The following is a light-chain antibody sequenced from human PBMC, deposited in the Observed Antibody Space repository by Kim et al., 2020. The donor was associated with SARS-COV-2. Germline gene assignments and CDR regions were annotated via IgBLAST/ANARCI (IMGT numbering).Light chain of an antibody. CDR3: QQRTNWIT. CDR1: QSVSSY. CDR2: DAS. V-gene: IGKV3-11*01. Sequence: EIVLTQSPSTLSLSPGDRATLSCRASQSVSSYLAWYQQKPGQAPRLLIYDASNRATGIPARFSGSGSGTDFTLTISSLEPEDFAVYYCQQRTNWITFGQGKRLKI. J-gene: IGKJ5*01.